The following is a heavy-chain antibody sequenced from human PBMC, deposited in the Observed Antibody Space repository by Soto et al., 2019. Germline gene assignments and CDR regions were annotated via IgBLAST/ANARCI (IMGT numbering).Heavy chain of an antibody. CDR2: IRSKANSYAT. CDR3: TRSPDKGGDQTD. V-gene: IGHV3-73*01. J-gene: IGHJ4*02. D-gene: IGHD2-21*02. Sequence: GGSLRLSCAASGFTFSGSAMHWVRQASGKGLEWVGRIRSKANSYATAYAASVKGRFTISRDDSKNTAYLQMNSLKTEDTAVYYCTRSPDKGGDQTDWGQGTLVTVSS. CDR1: GFTFSGSA.